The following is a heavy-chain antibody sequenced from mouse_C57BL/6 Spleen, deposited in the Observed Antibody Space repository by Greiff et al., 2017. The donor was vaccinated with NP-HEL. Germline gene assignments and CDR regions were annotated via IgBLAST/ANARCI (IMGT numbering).Heavy chain of an antibody. CDR1: GYAFSSSW. V-gene: IGHV1-82*01. Sequence: QVQLQQSGPELVKPGASVKISCKASGYAFSSSWMNWVKQRPGKGLEWIGRIYPGDGDTNYNGKFKGKATLTADKSSSTAYMQLSSLTSEDSAVYFCAMGGLGSMDYWGQGTSVTVSS. D-gene: IGHD2-3*01. J-gene: IGHJ4*01. CDR3: AMGGLGSMDY. CDR2: IYPGDGDT.